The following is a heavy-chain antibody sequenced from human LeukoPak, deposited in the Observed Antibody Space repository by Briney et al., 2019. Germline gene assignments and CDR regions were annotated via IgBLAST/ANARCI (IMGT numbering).Heavy chain of an antibody. D-gene: IGHD6-13*01. Sequence: PGGSLRLSCAASGFTFSSYAMHWVRQAPGKGLEYVSAISSNGGSTYYANSVKGRFTISRDNSKNTLYLQMNSLRTEDTAVYYCARGDKQLVFKRRKGGFDPWGQGTLVTVSS. CDR1: GFTFSSYA. J-gene: IGHJ5*02. V-gene: IGHV3-64*01. CDR3: ARGDKQLVFKRRKGGFDP. CDR2: ISSNGGST.